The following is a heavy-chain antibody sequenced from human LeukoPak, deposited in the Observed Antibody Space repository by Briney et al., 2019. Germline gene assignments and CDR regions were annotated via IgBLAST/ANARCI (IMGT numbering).Heavy chain of an antibody. V-gene: IGHV3-23*01. CDR2: ISGSGGST. D-gene: IGHD3-10*01. J-gene: IGHJ5*02. Sequence: PGGSLRLSCAASGFTFSSYGMSWVRQAPGKGLEWVSAISGSGGSTYYADSVKGRFTISRDNSKNTLYLQMNSLRAEDTAVYYCAKDRLVRGPMISHNWFDPWGQGTLVTVSS. CDR1: GFTFSSYG. CDR3: AKDRLVRGPMISHNWFDP.